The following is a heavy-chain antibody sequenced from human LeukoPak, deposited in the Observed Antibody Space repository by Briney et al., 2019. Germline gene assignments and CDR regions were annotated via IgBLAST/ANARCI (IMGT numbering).Heavy chain of an antibody. Sequence: SETLSLTCTVSGGSMTTHHWNWIRQAPGKGLEWIGYVFDSGRTKENPSLKSRVTLSADTSKNQLSLRLSSVTAADTAVYYCTTIKRGNIFGYFDFWGQGILVTVSS. V-gene: IGHV4-59*11. J-gene: IGHJ4*02. CDR1: GGSMTTHH. CDR3: TTIKRGNIFGYFDF. CDR2: VFDSGRT. D-gene: IGHD5-18*01.